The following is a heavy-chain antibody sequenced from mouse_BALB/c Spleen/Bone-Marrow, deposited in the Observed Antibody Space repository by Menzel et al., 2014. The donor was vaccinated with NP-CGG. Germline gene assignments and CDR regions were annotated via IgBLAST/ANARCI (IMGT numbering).Heavy chain of an antibody. V-gene: IGHV1S137*01. D-gene: IGHD2-1*01. CDR2: IRTNYDDA. Sequence: QVQLEESGDELVKPGVSVKISCKGSGYTFTDYAMHWVKQSHAKSLEWIGVIRTNYDDANYNQKFKGKVTITVDKSSNTAYMELARLISEDSSIYSCARGWGNHPYYYCMDYWGQGTSVTVSS. CDR1: GYTFTDYA. CDR3: ARGWGNHPYYYCMDY. J-gene: IGHJ4*01.